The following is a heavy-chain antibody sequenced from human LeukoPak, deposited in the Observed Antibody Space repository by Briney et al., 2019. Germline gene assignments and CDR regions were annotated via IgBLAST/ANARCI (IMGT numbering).Heavy chain of an antibody. V-gene: IGHV4-31*03. Sequence: PSETLSLTCSVSGGSISSGGYYWSWIRHCPGKGLEWIGYIYYSGSTDYNPSLKSRVTVSVEVSKNQFSLMLTSVTAADTAIYYCAREPTPDCSGGSCVYFAMNVWGQGTTVTVSS. J-gene: IGHJ6*02. CDR3: AREPTPDCSGGSCVYFAMNV. CDR1: GGSISSGGYY. CDR2: IYYSGST. D-gene: IGHD2-15*01.